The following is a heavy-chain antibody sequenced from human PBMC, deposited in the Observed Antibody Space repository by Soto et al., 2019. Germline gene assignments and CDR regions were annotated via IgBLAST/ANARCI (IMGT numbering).Heavy chain of an antibody. V-gene: IGHV3-21*01. CDR2: IDRFSSSI. J-gene: IGHJ4*02. CDR1: GFTFSIYN. CDR3: ATGQDFGDYHD. D-gene: IGHD4-17*01. Sequence: EVQLAESGGGRVQPGGSLRLSCAASGFTFSIYNMDWVRQSPERGLEWISSIDRFSSSISYADSVRGRFTVSRDNARNSLYLQMHSLRVEDTAGYYCATGQDFGDYHDWGQGTLVSVSS.